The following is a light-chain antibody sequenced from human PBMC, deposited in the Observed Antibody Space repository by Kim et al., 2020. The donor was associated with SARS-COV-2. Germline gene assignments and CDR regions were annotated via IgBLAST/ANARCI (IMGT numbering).Light chain of an antibody. CDR3: ATWDDSLNAWV. Sequence: GQRVTISCSGSNSNIGVNTVNWYQQFPGTAPKLLIYRNNQRPSGVPDRFSGSKSGTSASLALSGLLSEDEAEYYCATWDDSLNAWVFGGGTQLTVL. V-gene: IGLV1-44*01. CDR2: RNN. CDR1: NSNIGVNT. J-gene: IGLJ3*02.